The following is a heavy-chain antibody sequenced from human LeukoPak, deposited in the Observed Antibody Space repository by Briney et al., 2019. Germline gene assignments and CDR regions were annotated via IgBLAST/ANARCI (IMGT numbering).Heavy chain of an antibody. Sequence: GGSLGLSCAASGFTVSSNYMSWVRQAPGKGLEWVSVIYSGGSTYYADSVKGRFTISRDNSKNTLYLQMNSLRAEDTAVYYCARDTRYYDILTGLNRDDGMDVWGQGTTVTVSS. CDR2: IYSGGST. V-gene: IGHV3-66*01. CDR3: ARDTRYYDILTGLNRDDGMDV. D-gene: IGHD3-9*01. CDR1: GFTVSSNY. J-gene: IGHJ6*02.